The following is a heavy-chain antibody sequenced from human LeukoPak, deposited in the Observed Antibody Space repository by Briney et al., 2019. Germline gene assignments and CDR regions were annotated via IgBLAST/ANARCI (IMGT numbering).Heavy chain of an antibody. CDR1: GYTFTSYD. CDR3: ARADSSGYSWFDP. CDR2: MNPNSGNT. D-gene: IGHD3-22*01. Sequence: ASVKVSCKASGYTFTSYDINWVRQATGQGLEWMGWMNPNSGNTGYPQKFQGRVTMTRNTSISTAYMELSSLRSEDTAVYYCARADSSGYSWFDPWGQETLVTVSS. V-gene: IGHV1-8*01. J-gene: IGHJ5*02.